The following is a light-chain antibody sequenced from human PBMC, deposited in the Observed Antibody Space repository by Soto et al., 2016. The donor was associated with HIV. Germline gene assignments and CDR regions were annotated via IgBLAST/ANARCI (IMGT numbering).Light chain of an antibody. CDR1: NIGSKS. J-gene: IGLJ3*02. CDR2: DDG. CDR3: QVWDVSSDLVL. V-gene: IGLV3-21*02. Sequence: SYELTQPPSVSVAPGQTARITCGGNNIGSKSVHWYQQKPGQAPVLVVYDDGDRPSGIPERFSGSNSGNTATLTISRVEAGDEADYYCQVWDVSSDLVLFGGGTKLTVL.